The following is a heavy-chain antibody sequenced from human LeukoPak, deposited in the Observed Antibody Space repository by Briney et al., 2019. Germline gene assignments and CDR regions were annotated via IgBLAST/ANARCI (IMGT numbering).Heavy chain of an antibody. CDR3: ARGTLSSDPIYYFDY. J-gene: IGHJ4*02. Sequence: SETLSLTCTVSGGSISSSSYYWGWIRQPPGKGLEWIGEINHSGSTNYNPSLKSRVTISVDTSKNQFSLKLSSVTAADTAVYYCARGTLSSDPIYYFDYWGQGTLVTVSS. V-gene: IGHV4-39*07. CDR2: INHSGST. D-gene: IGHD3-22*01. CDR1: GGSISSSSYY.